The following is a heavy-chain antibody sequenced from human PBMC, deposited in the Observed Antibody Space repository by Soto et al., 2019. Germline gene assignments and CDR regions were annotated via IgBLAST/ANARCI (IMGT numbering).Heavy chain of an antibody. V-gene: IGHV4-61*01. CDR3: ARGFNSGRDPLDY. D-gene: IGHD6-19*01. CDR2: IYYSGST. CDR1: VGSVSIGSYA. Sequence: SETLALTCTFSVGSVSIGSYAWSWIRQPPGKGLEWIGYIYYSGSTNYNPSLKSRVTISVDTSKNQFSLKLSSVTAADTAVYYCARGFNSGRDPLDYWGQGTMVTVSS. J-gene: IGHJ4*02.